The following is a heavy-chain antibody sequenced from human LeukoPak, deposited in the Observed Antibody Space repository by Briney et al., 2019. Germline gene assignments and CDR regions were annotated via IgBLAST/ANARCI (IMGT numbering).Heavy chain of an antibody. J-gene: IGHJ4*02. Sequence: PFETLPLTCTVSGGPISNSSYYWGWIRQPPGKGLEWIGAIYYSGSTYFDPSLRSRVTIAVDTSKNQFSLKLSSVTAADTAVYYCARQFYDILTGYPYYFDHWGQGTLVTVSS. V-gene: IGHV4-39*01. CDR1: GGPISNSSYY. CDR2: IYYSGST. CDR3: ARQFYDILTGYPYYFDH. D-gene: IGHD3-9*01.